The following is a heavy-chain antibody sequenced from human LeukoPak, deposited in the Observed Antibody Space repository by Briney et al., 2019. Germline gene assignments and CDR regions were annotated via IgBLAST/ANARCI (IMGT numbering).Heavy chain of an antibody. CDR1: GGSISSYY. Sequence: SGTLSLTCTVSGGSISSYYWSWIRQPAGKGLEWIGRIYTSGSTNCNPSLKSRVTILVDTSKNQFSLNLSSVTAADTAVYYCARRGIAAAGYDYWGQGTLVTVSS. V-gene: IGHV4-4*07. CDR2: IYTSGST. D-gene: IGHD6-13*01. J-gene: IGHJ4*02. CDR3: ARRGIAAAGYDY.